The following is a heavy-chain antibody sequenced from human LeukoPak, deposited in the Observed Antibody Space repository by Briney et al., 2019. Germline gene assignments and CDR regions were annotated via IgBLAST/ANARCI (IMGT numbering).Heavy chain of an antibody. D-gene: IGHD1-26*01. CDR2: INPNSGGT. CDR1: GYTFTGYY. V-gene: IGHV1-2*02. J-gene: IGHJ6*04. CDR3: ARASYSGPMGGYYYYGMDV. Sequence: GASVKVSCKASGYTFTGYYMHWVRQAPGQGLEWMGWINPNSGGTNYQGRVTMTRDTSISTAYMELSRLRSDDTAVYYCARASYSGPMGGYYYYGMDVWGKGTTVTVSS.